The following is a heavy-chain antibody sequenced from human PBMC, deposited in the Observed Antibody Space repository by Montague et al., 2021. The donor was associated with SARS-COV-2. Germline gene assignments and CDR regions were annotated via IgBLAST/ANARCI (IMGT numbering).Heavy chain of an antibody. CDR1: GFTFGDYA. CDR3: TRVRYSSSWYLYYGLDV. V-gene: IGHV3-49*04. Sequence: SLRLSCAASGFTFGDYAMSWVRQAPGKGLEWVGFIRSKAYGGTTDHAASVKGRFTISRDDSKSIAYLQMNSLKTEDTAVYYCTRVRYSSSWYLYYGLDVWGQGTTVTVSS. CDR2: IRSKAYGGTT. D-gene: IGHD6-13*01. J-gene: IGHJ6*02.